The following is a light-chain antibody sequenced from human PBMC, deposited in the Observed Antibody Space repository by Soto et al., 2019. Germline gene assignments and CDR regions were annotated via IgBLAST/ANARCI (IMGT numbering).Light chain of an antibody. CDR1: RIVTGN. Sequence: EIVMTHPPAPLSLPPGERATLSSRAGRIVTGNLPWNQQKPGQAPRLLIYGATTRATGIPARFSGSGSGTEFTLTISSLQSEDFAVYYCQQYNNWPRTFGQGTKLEIK. J-gene: IGKJ2*01. CDR2: GAT. V-gene: IGKV3-15*01. CDR3: QQYNNWPRT.